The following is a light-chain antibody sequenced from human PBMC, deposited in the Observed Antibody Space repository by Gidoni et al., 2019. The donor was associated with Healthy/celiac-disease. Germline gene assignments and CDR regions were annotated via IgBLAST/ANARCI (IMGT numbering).Light chain of an antibody. Sequence: DIQTTQSPSSLSASVGDRVTITCRASQSISSYLHWYQQKPGKAPKLLIYAASSLQSGVPSRFSGSGSGTDFTLTISSLQPEDFATYYCQQSYSTPPYTFGQGTKLEIK. CDR3: QQSYSTPPYT. CDR1: QSISSY. CDR2: AAS. J-gene: IGKJ2*01. V-gene: IGKV1-39*01.